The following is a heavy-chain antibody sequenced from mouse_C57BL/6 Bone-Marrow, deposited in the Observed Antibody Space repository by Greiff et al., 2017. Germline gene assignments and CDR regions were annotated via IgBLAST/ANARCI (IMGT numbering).Heavy chain of an antibody. J-gene: IGHJ3*01. CDR1: GYTFTSYW. CDR3: ARSGYGSSYEFAY. V-gene: IGHV1-64*01. D-gene: IGHD1-1*01. Sequence: VQLQQPGAELVKPGASVKLSCKASGYTFTSYWMHWVKQRPGQGLEWIGMIRPNSGSTNYNEKFKSKATLTVDKSSSTAYMQLSSLTSEDSAVYYCARSGYGSSYEFAYWGQGTPGTVSA. CDR2: IRPNSGST.